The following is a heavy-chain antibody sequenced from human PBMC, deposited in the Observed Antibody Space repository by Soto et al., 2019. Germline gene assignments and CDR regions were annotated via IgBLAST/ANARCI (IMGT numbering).Heavy chain of an antibody. J-gene: IGHJ3*02. V-gene: IGHV3-23*01. D-gene: IGHD3-22*01. CDR3: AKDLRRGREYYYDSSGYSDAFDI. Sequence: GGSLRLSCAASGFTFSSYAMSWVRQAPGKGLEWVSAISGSGGSTYYADSVKGRFTISRVNSKNTLYLQMNSLRAEDTAVYYCAKDLRRGREYYYDSSGYSDAFDIWGQGTMVTVSS. CDR2: ISGSGGST. CDR1: GFTFSSYA.